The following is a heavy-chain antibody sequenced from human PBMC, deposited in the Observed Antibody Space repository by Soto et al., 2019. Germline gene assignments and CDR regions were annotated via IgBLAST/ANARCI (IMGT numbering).Heavy chain of an antibody. CDR3: ARDCSGGSCYPGMDV. D-gene: IGHD2-15*01. Sequence: GVSLRLSCSASVFNFNIYTINWFRQAPGKRLEWLSSISSSGYIFSTDSVRGRFTISRDNAKNSVYLQINSLRAEDTAVYFCARDCSGGSCYPGMDVWGQGTTVTVSS. CDR1: VFNFNIYT. CDR2: ISSSGYI. V-gene: IGHV3-21*01. J-gene: IGHJ6*02.